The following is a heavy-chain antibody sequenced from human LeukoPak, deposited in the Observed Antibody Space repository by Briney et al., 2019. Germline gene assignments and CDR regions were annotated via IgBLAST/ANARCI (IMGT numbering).Heavy chain of an antibody. J-gene: IGHJ4*02. CDR1: GYTFTNYY. D-gene: IGHD6-19*01. Sequence: ASVKVSCKASGYTFTNYYIHWVRQAPGQGLEWMGIINPSGSSTSYAQKFQGRVTMTTDTPTSTAYMEMRSLRSDDTAVYYCARDRDSSGWHVADYWGQGTLVTVSS. CDR2: INPSGSST. CDR3: ARDRDSSGWHVADY. V-gene: IGHV1-46*01.